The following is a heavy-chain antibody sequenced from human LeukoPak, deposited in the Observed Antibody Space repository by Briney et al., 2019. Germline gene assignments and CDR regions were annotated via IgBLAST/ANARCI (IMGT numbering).Heavy chain of an antibody. CDR2: MNHSGST. D-gene: IGHD5-18*01. CDR3: ASGPVGYSYGSDPHGFGY. Sequence: PSETLSLTCAVYGGSFSGYYWSWIRQPPGKGLEWIGEMNHSGSTNYNPSLKSRDTISVDTSKNQFSLKLSSVTAADTAVYYCASGPVGYSYGSDPHGFGYWGQGTLVTVSS. V-gene: IGHV4-34*01. J-gene: IGHJ4*02. CDR1: GGSFSGYY.